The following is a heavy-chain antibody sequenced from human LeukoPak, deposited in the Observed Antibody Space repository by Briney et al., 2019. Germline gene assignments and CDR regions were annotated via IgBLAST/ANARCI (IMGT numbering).Heavy chain of an antibody. CDR2: INHSGSA. V-gene: IGHV4-34*01. J-gene: IGHJ4*02. CDR3: ARQPLAPHFDY. Sequence: SETLSLTCAVYGGSFSRYYWTWIRQPPGKGLEWIGEINHSGSANYNPSLKSRVTISVDASKSQFSLRLSSVTAADTAVYYCARQPLAPHFDYWGQGTLVTVSS. CDR1: GGSFSRYY.